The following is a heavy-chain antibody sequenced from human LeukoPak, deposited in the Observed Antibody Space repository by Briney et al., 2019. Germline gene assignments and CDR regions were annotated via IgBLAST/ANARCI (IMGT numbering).Heavy chain of an antibody. CDR1: GFIFRNYA. Sequence: PGGSLRLSCAASGFIFRNYAMSWVRQAPGKGLGWVSAITGSGDTTYYADSVKGRFTISRDNSKNTLYVEMNTLRAEDTAVYYCAKWGDYDILTGYYVSDFWGQGTLVTVPS. CDR3: AKWGDYDILTGYYVSDF. J-gene: IGHJ4*02. CDR2: ITGSGDTT. D-gene: IGHD3-9*01. V-gene: IGHV3-23*01.